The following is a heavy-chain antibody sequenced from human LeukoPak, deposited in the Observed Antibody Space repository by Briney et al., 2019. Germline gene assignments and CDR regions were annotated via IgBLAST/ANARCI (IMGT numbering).Heavy chain of an antibody. CDR1: GGSFSGYY. J-gene: IGHJ4*02. D-gene: IGHD3-10*01. Sequence: PSETLSLTCAVYGGSFSGYYRSWIRQPPGKGLEWIGEIKHSGSTNYNPSLKSRVTISVDTSKNQFSLKLSSVTAADTAVYYCARGRAYYYGSGSYFFDYWGQGTLVTVSS. V-gene: IGHV4-34*01. CDR2: IKHSGST. CDR3: ARGRAYYYGSGSYFFDY.